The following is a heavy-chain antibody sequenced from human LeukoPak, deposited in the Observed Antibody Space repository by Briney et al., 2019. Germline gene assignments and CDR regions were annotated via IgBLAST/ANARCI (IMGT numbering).Heavy chain of an antibody. J-gene: IGHJ4*02. D-gene: IGHD3-22*01. CDR3: ATSYYYDSSGYED. CDR1: GASISSSSYY. V-gene: IGHV4-39*07. Sequence: PSETLSLTCTVSGASISSSSYYWGWIRQPPGKGLEWIGSIYYSGSTYYNPSLKSRVTISVDTSKNQFSLKLSSVTAADTAVYYCATSYYYDSSGYEDWGQGTLVTVSS. CDR2: IYYSGST.